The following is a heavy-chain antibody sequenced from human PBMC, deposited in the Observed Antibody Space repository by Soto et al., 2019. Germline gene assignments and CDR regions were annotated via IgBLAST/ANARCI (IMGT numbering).Heavy chain of an antibody. CDR2: ISAYNGDT. J-gene: IGHJ6*02. CDR1: GYTFTSYG. CDR3: ARAGDPPYYGMDV. V-gene: IGHV1-18*01. D-gene: IGHD7-27*01. Sequence: QVQLVQSGAEVRQPGASVQVSCKASGYTFTSYGIIWVRQAPGQGLEWMGWISAYNGDTNYVQKLQGRVTMTTDTSTSTAYMELRSLRSDDTAVYYCARAGDPPYYGMDVWGQGTTVTVSS.